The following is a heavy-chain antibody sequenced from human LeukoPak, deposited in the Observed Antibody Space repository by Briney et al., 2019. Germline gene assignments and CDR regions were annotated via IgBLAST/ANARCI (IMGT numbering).Heavy chain of an antibody. CDR2: ISSSGSTI. CDR1: GFTFSSYE. V-gene: IGHV3-48*03. J-gene: IGHJ4*02. CDR3: ARQYSSSWYESYIDY. D-gene: IGHD6-13*01. Sequence: HPGGSLRLSCAASGFTFSSYEMNWVRQAPGKGLEWVSYISSSGSTIYYADSVKGRFTISRDNAKNSLYLQMNSLRAEDTAVYYCARQYSSSWYESYIDYWGQGTLVTVSS.